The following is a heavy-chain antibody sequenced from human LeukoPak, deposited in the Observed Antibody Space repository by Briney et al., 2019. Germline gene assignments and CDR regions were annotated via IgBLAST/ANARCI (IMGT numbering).Heavy chain of an antibody. CDR1: GLTFSNYN. V-gene: IGHV3-48*01. CDR3: ARGRRYCSGGSCYSSRAFDL. CDR2: ISRDSRTI. J-gene: IGHJ3*01. D-gene: IGHD2-15*01. Sequence: GGSLRLSRAASGLTFSNYNMNWVRQAPGKGLEWVSHISRDSRTIYYSDSVKGRFTISRDNAKNSQYLQMNSLRAVDTAVYYCARGRRYCSGGSCYSSRAFDLWGQGTMVTVSS.